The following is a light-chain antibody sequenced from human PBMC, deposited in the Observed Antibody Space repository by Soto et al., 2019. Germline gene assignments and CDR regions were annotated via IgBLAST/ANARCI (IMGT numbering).Light chain of an antibody. CDR2: DAA. CDR1: ESISGY. CDR3: QQSYSTPYT. V-gene: IGKV1-39*01. Sequence: DVQTSQSPSSLSATVGDRVTITCRTSESISGYLNWYQQKPGNAPKLRIYDAASLQIGVPSRISRSGSGTDFTLSISSRHPDDFETYYCQQSYSTPYTFRQGTKLEIK. J-gene: IGKJ2*01.